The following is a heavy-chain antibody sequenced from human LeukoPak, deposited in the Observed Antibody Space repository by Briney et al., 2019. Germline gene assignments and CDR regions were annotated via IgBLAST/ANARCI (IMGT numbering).Heavy chain of an antibody. V-gene: IGHV4-59*01. J-gene: IGHJ4*02. CDR1: GGSISTYY. D-gene: IGHD2-8*01. CDR2: IYYGGSS. CDR3: ARNGRGYSFDY. Sequence: PSETLSLTCTVSGGSISTYYWSSIRQAPGKGLEWIGYIYYGGSSNPNPSLKSRVTMSLDTSKNQFSLKLSSVTAADTAVYYCARNGRGYSFDYWGQGTLVTVSS.